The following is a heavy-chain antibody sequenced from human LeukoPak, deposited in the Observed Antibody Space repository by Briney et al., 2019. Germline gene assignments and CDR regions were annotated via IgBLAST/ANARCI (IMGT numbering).Heavy chain of an antibody. D-gene: IGHD5-12*01. Sequence: ASVKVSCKASGYTFTSYGISWVRQAPGQGLEWMGWISAYNGNTNYAQKLQGRVTMTTDTSTSTAYMELSRLRSDDTAVYYCARVATIGYNWFDPWGQGTLVTVSS. V-gene: IGHV1-18*01. CDR2: ISAYNGNT. CDR1: GYTFTSYG. J-gene: IGHJ5*02. CDR3: ARVATIGYNWFDP.